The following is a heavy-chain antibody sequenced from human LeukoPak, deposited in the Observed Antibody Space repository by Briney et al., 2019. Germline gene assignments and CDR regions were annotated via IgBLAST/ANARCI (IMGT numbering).Heavy chain of an antibody. V-gene: IGHV3-48*02. Sequence: GGPLRLSYAASGFTFSSNSMNWFGRPPGKGLEWVSYSSSSSTTIYYADSVKGRFTISRDNAKNSLYLQMNSLRDEDTAVYYCAREGLELLWGQGTLVTVSS. CDR3: AREGLELL. CDR1: GFTFSSNS. D-gene: IGHD1-7*01. CDR2: SSSSSTTI. J-gene: IGHJ4*02.